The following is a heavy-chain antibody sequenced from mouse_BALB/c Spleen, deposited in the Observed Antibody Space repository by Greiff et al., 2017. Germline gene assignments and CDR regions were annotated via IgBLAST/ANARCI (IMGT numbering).Heavy chain of an antibody. CDR1: GFTFSSYY. V-gene: IGHV5-6-2*01. CDR2: INSNGGST. D-gene: IGHD2-4*01. Sequence: VQLKESGGGLVKLGGSLKLSCAASGFTFSSYYMSWVRQTPEKRLELVAAINSNGGSTYYPDTVKGRFTISRDNAKNTLYLQMSSLKSEDTALYYCARLYYDYDGFDYWGQGTLVTVSA. CDR3: ARLYYDYDGFDY. J-gene: IGHJ3*01.